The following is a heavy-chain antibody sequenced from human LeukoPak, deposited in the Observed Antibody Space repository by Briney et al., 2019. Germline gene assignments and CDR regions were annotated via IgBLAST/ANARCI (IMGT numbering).Heavy chain of an antibody. CDR1: GXTFSSYA. Sequence: GGSLRLSCAASGXTFSSYAMSWVRQPPGRGLEWVSAISGSFGSTYFADSVKGRFTISRDNPKNTLYLQMNSLRAEDTAVYYCAKNSGYGAKFPFDYWGQGTLVTVSS. CDR3: AKNSGYGAKFPFDY. J-gene: IGHJ4*02. V-gene: IGHV3-23*01. CDR2: ISGSFGST. D-gene: IGHD5-12*01.